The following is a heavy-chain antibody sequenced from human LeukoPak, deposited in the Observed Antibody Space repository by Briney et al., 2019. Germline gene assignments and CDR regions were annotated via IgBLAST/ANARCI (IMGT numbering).Heavy chain of an antibody. V-gene: IGHV3-48*01. CDR2: VGIDSGNT. CDR1: GFTFSSYA. Sequence: GGSLRLSCAASGFTFSSYAMSWVRQAPGKGLEWISYVGIDSGNTMYADSVKGRFTISGDKAKNSLYLQMNSLRVEDTAVYYCARDTKYAFDNWGQGTLVTVSS. J-gene: IGHJ4*02. D-gene: IGHD2-2*01. CDR3: ARDTKYAFDN.